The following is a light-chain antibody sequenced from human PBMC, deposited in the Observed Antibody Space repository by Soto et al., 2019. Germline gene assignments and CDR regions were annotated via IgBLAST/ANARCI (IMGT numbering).Light chain of an antibody. Sequence: QSVLTQPSSLSGSPGQSITISCTGTISDVGGYNYVCWYQHHPGKAPKLIISEVSNRPSGVSDRFSGSKSGNTASLTISGLQPEDEADYYCTSFTSSTTYVFGTGTKVTVL. J-gene: IGLJ1*01. CDR2: EVS. CDR1: ISDVGGYNY. V-gene: IGLV2-14*01. CDR3: TSFTSSTTYV.